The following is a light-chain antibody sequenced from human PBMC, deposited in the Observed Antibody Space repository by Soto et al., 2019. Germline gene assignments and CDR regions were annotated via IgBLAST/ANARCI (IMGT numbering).Light chain of an antibody. CDR1: QTISSW. CDR3: QHCNSYSDA. Sequence: DIQMTQSPSTLSGSVGDRVTITCRASQTISSWLAWYQQKPGKAPKLLIYKASTLKSGVPSRFSGSGSGTEITLTISSLQPEDFATYYCQHCNSYSDAFGQGTKVDFK. V-gene: IGKV1-5*03. CDR2: KAS. J-gene: IGKJ1*01.